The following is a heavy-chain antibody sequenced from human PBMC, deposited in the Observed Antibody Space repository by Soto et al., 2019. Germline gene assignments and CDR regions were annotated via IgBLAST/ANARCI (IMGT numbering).Heavy chain of an antibody. Sequence: GESLKISCAASGFTFSSYAMSWVRQAPGKGLEWVSAISGSGGSTYYADSVKGRFTISRDNSKNTLYLQMNSLRAEDTAVYYCAKDGLGVGAKYYFDYWGQGTLVTVSS. CDR2: ISGSGGST. CDR1: GFTFSSYA. D-gene: IGHD1-26*01. V-gene: IGHV3-23*01. CDR3: AKDGLGVGAKYYFDY. J-gene: IGHJ4*02.